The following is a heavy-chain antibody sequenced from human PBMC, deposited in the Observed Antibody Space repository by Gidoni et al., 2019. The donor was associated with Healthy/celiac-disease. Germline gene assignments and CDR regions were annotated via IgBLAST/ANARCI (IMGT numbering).Heavy chain of an antibody. Sequence: QVQLVQSGAEVKKPGASVKVSCKASGYTFTSYAMHWVRQAPGQRLEWMGWINAGNGNTKYSQKFQGRVTITRDTSASTAYMGLSSLRSEDTAVYYCARDTRDSSGYYYYYFDYWGQGTLVTVSS. CDR1: GYTFTSYA. J-gene: IGHJ4*02. D-gene: IGHD3-22*01. V-gene: IGHV1-3*01. CDR3: ARDTRDSSGYYYYYFDY. CDR2: INAGNGNT.